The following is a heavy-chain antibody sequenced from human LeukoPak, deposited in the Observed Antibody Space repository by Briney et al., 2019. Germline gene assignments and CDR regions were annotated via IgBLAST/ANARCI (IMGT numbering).Heavy chain of an antibody. V-gene: IGHV1-2*02. CDR2: INPNSGGT. CDR1: GYTFTGHY. Sequence: ASVKLSCKASGYTFTGHYIHWVRQAPGQGLEWMGFINPNSGGTNYAQKFQGRVTMTRDTSVSTAYMELSRLTSDDTAVYYCVRVGHTSGWDFDYWGQGTLVAAS. D-gene: IGHD6-19*01. CDR3: VRVGHTSGWDFDY. J-gene: IGHJ4*02.